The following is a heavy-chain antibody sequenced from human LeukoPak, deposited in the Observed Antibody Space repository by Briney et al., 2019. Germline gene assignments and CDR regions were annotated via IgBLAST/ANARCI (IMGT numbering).Heavy chain of an antibody. CDR1: GGSSSTYD. CDR3: ARRVRGRPYFDY. Sequence: SETLSHTCTLSGGSSSTYDWSWVRQPPGKGLEWIGYVYYTGSTTYNPSLESRLTISVDTSQNQFSLKLSTVTAADTAVYYCARRVRGRPYFDYWGQGTLVTVSS. J-gene: IGHJ4*02. V-gene: IGHV4-59*08. CDR2: VYYTGST.